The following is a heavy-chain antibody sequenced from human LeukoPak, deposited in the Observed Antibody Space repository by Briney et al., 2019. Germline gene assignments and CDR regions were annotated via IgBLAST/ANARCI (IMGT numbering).Heavy chain of an antibody. Sequence: PSETLSLTCAVNGCSISGYEWSWMRQSPGQGLEWIGEINHSGGTNYNPSLKSRVTISVDTSKNQFSLKLSSVTAADTAVYYCARSVGSAWGQGILVTVSS. CDR1: GCSISGYE. J-gene: IGHJ5*02. CDR2: INHSGGT. CDR3: ARSVGSA. V-gene: IGHV4-34*01. D-gene: IGHD1-26*01.